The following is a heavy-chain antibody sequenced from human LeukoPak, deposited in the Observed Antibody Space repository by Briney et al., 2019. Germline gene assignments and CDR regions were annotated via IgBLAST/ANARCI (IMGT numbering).Heavy chain of an antibody. CDR3: ARRPVVVTAPIDY. Sequence: SETLSLSCSVSGGSISSSSYYWGWIRQPPGKGLEWIGSIYYSGSTYYNLSLKNRVTISVDTSKNQFSLKLTSVTAADTAVYYCARRPVVVTAPIDYWGQGTLVTVSS. CDR1: GGSISSSSYY. CDR2: IYYSGST. V-gene: IGHV4-39*01. D-gene: IGHD2-21*02. J-gene: IGHJ4*02.